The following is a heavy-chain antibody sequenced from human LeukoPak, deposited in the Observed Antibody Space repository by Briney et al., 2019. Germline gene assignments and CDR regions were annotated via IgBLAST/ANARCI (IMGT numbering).Heavy chain of an antibody. D-gene: IGHD7-27*01. CDR2: ISGSGGST. CDR3: AKTGAGYYYMDV. Sequence: GGSLRLSCAASGFTFSSYAMSWVRQAPGNGLVWVSAISGSGGSTYYADSVKGRFTISRDNSKNKLYLQMNSLRAEDTAVYYCAKTGAGYYYMDVWGKGTTVTVSS. CDR1: GFTFSSYA. J-gene: IGHJ6*03. V-gene: IGHV3-23*01.